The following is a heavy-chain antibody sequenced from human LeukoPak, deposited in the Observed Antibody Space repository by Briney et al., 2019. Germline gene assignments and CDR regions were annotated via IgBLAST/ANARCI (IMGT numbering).Heavy chain of an antibody. Sequence: ASVKVSCKASGYTFINYGFTWVRQAPGQGLEWMGWISGYNGNTNYLQKFQGRVTMTTDTSTNTVYMELRSLSSDDTAVYYCARVSTNSRVGGYDPQWYFDLWGRGTLVTASS. CDR2: ISGYNGNT. V-gene: IGHV1-18*04. D-gene: IGHD5-12*01. CDR3: ARVSTNSRVGGYDPQWYFDL. CDR1: GYTFINYG. J-gene: IGHJ2*01.